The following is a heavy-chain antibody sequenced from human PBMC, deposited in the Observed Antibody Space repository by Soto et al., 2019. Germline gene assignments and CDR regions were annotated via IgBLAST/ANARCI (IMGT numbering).Heavy chain of an antibody. D-gene: IGHD5-18*01. V-gene: IGHV4-39*01. J-gene: IGHJ4*02. CDR3: ARREFSYGSFDY. Sequence: QLQLQESGPGLVKPLETLSLTCTVSGGSISSSGYYWGWIRQPQGKGLEWIGSIYYTGGSTYHNPSLRSRVTMSVDTSRNQFSLKLSSVTAADTAVYYCARREFSYGSFDYWGQGSLVTVS. CDR1: GGSISSSGYY. CDR2: IYYTGGST.